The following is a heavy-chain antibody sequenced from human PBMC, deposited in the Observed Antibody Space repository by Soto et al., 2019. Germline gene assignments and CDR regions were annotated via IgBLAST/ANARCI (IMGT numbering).Heavy chain of an antibody. J-gene: IGHJ6*03. CDR1: GFTFSSYA. V-gene: IGHV3-23*01. CDR3: AKGRGDDFWSGYYSDNYYYYYMDV. D-gene: IGHD3-3*01. Sequence: EVQLLESGGGLVQPGGSLRLSCAASGFTFSSYAMSWVRQAPGKGLEWVSAISGSGGSTYYADSVKGRFTISRDNSKNTLYLQMNSLIAEDTAVYYCAKGRGDDFWSGYYSDNYYYYYMDVWGKGTTVTVSS. CDR2: ISGSGGST.